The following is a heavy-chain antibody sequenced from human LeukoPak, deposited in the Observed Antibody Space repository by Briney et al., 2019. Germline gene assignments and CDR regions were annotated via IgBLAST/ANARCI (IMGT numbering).Heavy chain of an antibody. CDR1: GGSIRSNYYY. V-gene: IGHV4-39*01. Sequence: SETLSLTCTVSGGSIRSNYYYWGWIRQPPGKGLEWIGSIYDSGSTYYNPSLKSRVTISVDTSKNQFSLKLNSVTAADTAVYYCARMPSITRGYFDYWGQGTLVTVSS. CDR3: ARMPSITRGYFDY. D-gene: IGHD3-10*01. CDR2: IYDSGST. J-gene: IGHJ4*02.